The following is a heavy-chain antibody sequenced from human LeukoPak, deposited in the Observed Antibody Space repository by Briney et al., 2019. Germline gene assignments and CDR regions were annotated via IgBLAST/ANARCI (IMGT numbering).Heavy chain of an antibody. J-gene: IGHJ4*02. CDR2: ISTSSSST. CDR3: ATGVEY. V-gene: IGHV3-21*01. Sequence: GGSLRLSCAASGFTFSSYSMIWVRQAPGKGLEWVPSISTSSSSTYYADSVKGRFTVSRDNAKNSLYLHMNTLRAEDTAVYYCATGVEYWGQGTLVTVSS. CDR1: GFTFSSYS. D-gene: IGHD3-10*01.